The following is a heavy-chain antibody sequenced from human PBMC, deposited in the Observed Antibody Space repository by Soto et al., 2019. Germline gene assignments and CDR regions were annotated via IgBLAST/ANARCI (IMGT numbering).Heavy chain of an antibody. CDR1: GFTFSDYY. V-gene: IGHV3-11*06. J-gene: IGHJ4*02. Sequence: QVQLVESGGGLVKPGGSLRLSCAASGFTFSDYYMSWIRQAPGKGLEWVSYISSTSYYTNYADSVKGRFTISRDNAKNSLYLQMNSLRAEDTAVYYCARDLYSETHYFDSWGQGTLVTVSS. CDR3: ARDLYSETHYFDS. D-gene: IGHD1-26*01. CDR2: ISSTSYYT.